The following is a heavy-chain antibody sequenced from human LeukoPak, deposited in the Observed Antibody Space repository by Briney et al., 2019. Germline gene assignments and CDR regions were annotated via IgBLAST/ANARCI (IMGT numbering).Heavy chain of an antibody. CDR2: IKQDGSEK. D-gene: IGHD3-9*01. V-gene: IGHV3-7*01. Sequence: GGSLRLSCAASGFTFSSYWMSWVRQAPGKGLEWVANIKQDGSEKYYVDSVKGRFTISRDNAKNSLYLQMNSLRAEDTAVYYCTREHGYYGILTGYYISWFDPWGQGTLVTVSS. J-gene: IGHJ5*02. CDR3: TREHGYYGILTGYYISWFDP. CDR1: GFTFSSYW.